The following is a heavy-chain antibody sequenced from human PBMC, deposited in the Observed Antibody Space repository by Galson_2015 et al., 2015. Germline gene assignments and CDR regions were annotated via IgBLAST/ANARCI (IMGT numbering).Heavy chain of an antibody. Sequence: SLRLSCAASGFTFSSYAMSWVRQAPGQGLEWVSAISGSGGSTYYADSVKGRFTISRDNSKNTLYLQMNSLRAEDTAVYYCAKIAWNRGYDSDAFDIWGQGTMVTVSS. CDR2: ISGSGGST. J-gene: IGHJ3*02. D-gene: IGHD5-12*01. V-gene: IGHV3-23*01. CDR3: AKIAWNRGYDSDAFDI. CDR1: GFTFSSYA.